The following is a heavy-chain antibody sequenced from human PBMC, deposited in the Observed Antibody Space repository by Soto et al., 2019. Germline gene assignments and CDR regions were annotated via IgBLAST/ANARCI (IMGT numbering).Heavy chain of an antibody. D-gene: IGHD6-13*01. Sequence: WGSLRLSCAVSGFTFSSYVMNWVRQTPGKGLEWVSYISIRSTNIHYADSVKGRFTISRDNAKNSLYLQMNSLGAEDTAVYYCARGAAGNAYFWGQGIPVTVSS. V-gene: IGHV3-48*01. J-gene: IGHJ4*02. CDR2: ISIRSTNI. CDR3: ARGAAGNAYF. CDR1: GFTFSSYV.